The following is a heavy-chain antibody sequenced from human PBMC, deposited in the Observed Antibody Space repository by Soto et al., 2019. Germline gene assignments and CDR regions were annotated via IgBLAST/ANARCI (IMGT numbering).Heavy chain of an antibody. D-gene: IGHD3-10*01. J-gene: IGHJ4*02. CDR3: ARDYYYAPGTSMGRCDS. CDR1: RDTFNTYT. CDR2: IIPSNDIA. Sequence: QVQLLQSGPEVKKPGSSVKVSCKASRDTFNTYTITWVRQAPGQGLEWMGRIIPSNDIANYAQKFQNRVSITADRSTRTAYMGLSTPRFDDTAAYYSARDYYYAPGTSMGRCDSWGQGTVVTVSS. V-gene: IGHV1-69*08.